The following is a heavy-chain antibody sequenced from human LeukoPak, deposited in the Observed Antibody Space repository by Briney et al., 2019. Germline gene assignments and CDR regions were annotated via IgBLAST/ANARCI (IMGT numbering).Heavy chain of an antibody. V-gene: IGHV3-23*01. CDR2: ISGSGGST. Sequence: GGSLRLSCAASGFTFSSYAMSWVRQAPGKGLEWVSGISGSGGSTYYADSVKGRFTISRDNSKNTLYLQLNSLRAEDAAVYYCAKDLAAGYSSGWYIPGRYYFDYWGQGTLVTVSS. CDR3: AKDLAAGYSSGWYIPGRYYFDY. J-gene: IGHJ4*02. D-gene: IGHD6-19*01. CDR1: GFTFSSYA.